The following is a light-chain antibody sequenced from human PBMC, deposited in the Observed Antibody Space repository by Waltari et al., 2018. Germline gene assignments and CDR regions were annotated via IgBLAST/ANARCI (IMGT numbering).Light chain of an antibody. Sequence: EIELTQSPATLSLSPGERATLSCRARQSVGRYLAWYQQKPGQSPRPLIYDASTRATGIPARFSGSGSGTDFTLTISSLEPEDFAVYYCQQRSNWPPAWSFGPGTKVDI. CDR1: QSVGRY. V-gene: IGKV3-11*01. CDR3: QQRSNWPPAWS. CDR2: DAS. J-gene: IGKJ3*01.